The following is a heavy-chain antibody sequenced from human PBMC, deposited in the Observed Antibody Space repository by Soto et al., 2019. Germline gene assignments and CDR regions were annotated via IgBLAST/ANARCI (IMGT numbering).Heavy chain of an antibody. CDR1: GFTFSSYW. CDR2: TNSDGSST. D-gene: IGHD6-19*01. CDR3: VRGDSGWFLLDY. J-gene: IGHJ4*02. Sequence: EVQLVQSGGGLVQPGGSLRLSCAASGFTFSSYWMHWVRQAPGKGLVWVSRTNSDGSSTTYADSVKGRFTISRDNAKNTVYLQMNSLRAEDTAVYYCVRGDSGWFLLDYWGQGTLVTVSS. V-gene: IGHV3-74*01.